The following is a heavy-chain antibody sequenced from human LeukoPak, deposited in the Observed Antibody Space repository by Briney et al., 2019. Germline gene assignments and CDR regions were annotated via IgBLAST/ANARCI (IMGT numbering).Heavy chain of an antibody. Sequence: SETLSPTCTVSGGSISSYYWSWTRQPPGKGLEWIGYIYYSGSTNYNPSLKSRVTISVDTSKNQFSLKLSSVTAADTAVYYCARGLAAAGTFDYWGQGTLVTVSS. CDR3: ARGLAAAGTFDY. J-gene: IGHJ4*02. CDR1: GGSISSYY. V-gene: IGHV4-59*01. CDR2: IYYSGST. D-gene: IGHD6-13*01.